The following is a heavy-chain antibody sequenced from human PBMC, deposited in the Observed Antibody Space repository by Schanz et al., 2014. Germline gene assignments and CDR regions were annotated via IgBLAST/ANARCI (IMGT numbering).Heavy chain of an antibody. CDR2: IYSSGST. CDR1: GFTVSNSY. CDR3: ARAQGVSRLYYGVDV. D-gene: IGHD3-16*01. Sequence: DVQLVDSGGGLVQPGGSLRLSCAASGFTVSNSYIHWVRQAPGKGLEWVSTIYSSGSTYYADSVRGRFTISRDNSMNTVYPQMNSLRSDDAAVYYCARAQGVSRLYYGVDVWGQGTTVTVSS. V-gene: IGHV3-53*04. J-gene: IGHJ6*02.